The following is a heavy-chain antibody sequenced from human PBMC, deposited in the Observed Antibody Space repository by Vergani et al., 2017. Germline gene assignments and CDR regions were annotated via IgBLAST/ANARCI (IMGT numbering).Heavy chain of an antibody. J-gene: IGHJ4*02. CDR3: ARKRLXVVRGVIITGFKDY. D-gene: IGHD3-10*01. CDR1: GGSFSGYY. Sequence: QVQLQQWGAGLLKPSETLSLTCAVYGGSFSGYYWSWIRQPPGKGLEWIGEINHSGSTNYNPSLKSRVTISVDTSKNQFSLKLSSVTAAETAVYYCARKRLXVVRGVIITGFKDYWGQGTLVTVSS. CDR2: INHSGST. V-gene: IGHV4-34*01.